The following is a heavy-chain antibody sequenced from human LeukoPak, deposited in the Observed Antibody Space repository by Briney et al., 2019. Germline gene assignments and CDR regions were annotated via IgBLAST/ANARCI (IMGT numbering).Heavy chain of an antibody. CDR2: IKEDGSEK. V-gene: IGHV3-7*02. CDR1: GFTFSNYW. D-gene: IGHD5-24*01. J-gene: IGHJ4*02. CDR3: ARLQKRDSRDY. Sequence: GGSLRLSCAASGFTFSNYWMSWVRQAPGKGLEWVANIKEDGSEKYHVDSVKGRFTVSRDNAKNSLYLQMNSLRAEDTAVYCCARLQKRDSRDYWGQGTLVTVSS.